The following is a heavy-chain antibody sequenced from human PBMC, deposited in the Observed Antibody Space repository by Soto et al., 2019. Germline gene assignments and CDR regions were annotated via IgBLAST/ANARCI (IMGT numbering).Heavy chain of an antibody. CDR3: ARGYDFWCHFFDY. D-gene: IGHD3-3*01. CDR2: IYYSGST. CDR1: GGSLSSYS. J-gene: IGHJ4*02. V-gene: IGHV4-59*01. Sequence: QVQLQESGPGLVNPTETLSLTCTVSGGSLSSYSWSWIRQPPGKGLEWIGYIYYSGSTNYNPSLKSRVTISVDTSMNQFPLKPSSVTAADTAVYYCARGYDFWCHFFDYWGQGTLVTVSS.